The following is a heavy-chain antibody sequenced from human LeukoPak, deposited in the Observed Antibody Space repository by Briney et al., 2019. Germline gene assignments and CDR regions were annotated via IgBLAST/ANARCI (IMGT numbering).Heavy chain of an antibody. J-gene: IGHJ4*02. Sequence: ASVKVSCKTSGYTFTSNHIHWVRQAPGQGLEWMGWINPNSGGTNYAQKFQGRVTMTRDTSISTAYMELSRLRSDDTAVYYCAREPSAVTTDYWGQGTLVTVSS. CDR2: INPNSGGT. D-gene: IGHD6-19*01. CDR3: AREPSAVTTDY. CDR1: GYTFTSNH. V-gene: IGHV1-2*02.